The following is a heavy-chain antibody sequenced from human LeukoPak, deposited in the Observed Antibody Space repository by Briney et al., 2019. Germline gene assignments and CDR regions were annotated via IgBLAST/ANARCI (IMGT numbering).Heavy chain of an antibody. J-gene: IGHJ6*03. Sequence: GASVKVSCKASGYTFTSYGISWVRQATGQGLEWMGWMNPNSGNTGYAQKFQGRVTITRNTSISTAYMELSSLRSEDTAVYYCARTYGDYLGYYYYYMDVWGKGTTVTVSS. CDR1: GYTFTSYG. CDR2: MNPNSGNT. V-gene: IGHV1-8*03. D-gene: IGHD4-17*01. CDR3: ARTYGDYLGYYYYYMDV.